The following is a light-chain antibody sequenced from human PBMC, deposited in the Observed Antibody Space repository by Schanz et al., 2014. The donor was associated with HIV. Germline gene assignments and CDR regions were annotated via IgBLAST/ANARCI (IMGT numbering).Light chain of an antibody. J-gene: IGKJ2*01. CDR3: QQYNDGSYT. V-gene: IGKV1-5*03. CDR2: KAS. CDR1: QYISSW. Sequence: DIRMTQSPSTLSASVGDRVTITCRASQYISSWLAWYQQKPGRAPNLLIYKASNLESGVPSRFSGSGSGTEFTLAISSLQPEDFATYYCQQYNDGSYTFGQGTNLEIK.